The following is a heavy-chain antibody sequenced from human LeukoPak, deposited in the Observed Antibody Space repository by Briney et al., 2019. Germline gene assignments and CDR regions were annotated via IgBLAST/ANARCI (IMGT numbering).Heavy chain of an antibody. V-gene: IGHV3-21*01. CDR2: ISSSSSYI. CDR3: ARDMYYYDSSGFDY. Sequence: GGSLRLSCAASGFTFSSYSMNWDRQAPGKGLEWVSSISSSSSYIYYADSVKGRFTISRDNAKNSLYLQMNSLRAEDTAVYYCARDMYYYDSSGFDYWGQGTLVTVSS. D-gene: IGHD3-22*01. CDR1: GFTFSSYS. J-gene: IGHJ4*02.